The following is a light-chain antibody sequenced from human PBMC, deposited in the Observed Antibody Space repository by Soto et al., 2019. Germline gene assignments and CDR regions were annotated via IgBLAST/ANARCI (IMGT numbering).Light chain of an antibody. Sequence: DIQMTQSPSTLSASVGDRVTITCRASLSVSSWLAWYQQKPGKAPKLLIYRASSLGNGVPSRFSGRGSGTAFTLTISNLQPDYFGTYYCQQYNSDSTFGQGTRVDIK. V-gene: IGKV1-5*03. CDR2: RAS. CDR3: QQYNSDST. J-gene: IGKJ1*01. CDR1: LSVSSW.